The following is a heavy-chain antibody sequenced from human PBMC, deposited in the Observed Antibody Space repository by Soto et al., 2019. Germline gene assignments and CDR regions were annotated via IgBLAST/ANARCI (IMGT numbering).Heavy chain of an antibody. CDR3: ARYRGRRQPISFDF. J-gene: IGHJ5*01. CDR2: IYYSGST. V-gene: IGHV4-59*01. CDR1: GGSISSDY. D-gene: IGHD3-10*01. Sequence: SETPSLTCTVSGGSISSDYWSWIRQPPGKGLEWIGYIYYSGSTNYNPSLKSRVTISVDTSKNQFSLKLSSVTAADTAVYYCARYRGRRQPISFDFWCQGTLVT.